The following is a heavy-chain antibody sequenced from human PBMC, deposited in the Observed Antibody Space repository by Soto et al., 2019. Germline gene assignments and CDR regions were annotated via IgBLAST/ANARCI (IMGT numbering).Heavy chain of an antibody. D-gene: IGHD1-26*01. V-gene: IGHV4-39*01. CDR3: VKRSLLMAPT. CDR1: GRTFNINAYF. CDR2: IDNGGNT. Sequence: PFDTLSLTCTVSGRTFNINAYFWYLDWIRQPPGKGLEWIGSIDNGGNTHYNAPLKSRVIISADTSKNQFSLSLNSVTAADTAVYYCVKRSLLMAPTWGQGIQVPVSS. J-gene: IGHJ4*02.